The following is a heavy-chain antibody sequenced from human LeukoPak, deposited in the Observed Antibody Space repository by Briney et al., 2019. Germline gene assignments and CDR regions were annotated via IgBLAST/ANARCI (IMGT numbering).Heavy chain of an antibody. CDR3: TTEPLGILGFDP. J-gene: IGHJ5*02. Sequence: GGSLNLPCAAPGFTFSGSAMPWVRQPSGKGLEWVGRIRSKANSYATAYAASVKGRFTISRDDSKNTLYLQMNSLKTEDTAVYYCTTEPLGILGFDPWGQGTLVTVSS. V-gene: IGHV3-73*01. CDR1: GFTFSGSA. CDR2: IRSKANSYAT. D-gene: IGHD7-27*01.